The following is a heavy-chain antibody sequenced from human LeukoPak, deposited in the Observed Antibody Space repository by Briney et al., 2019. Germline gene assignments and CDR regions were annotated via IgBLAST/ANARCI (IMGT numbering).Heavy chain of an antibody. V-gene: IGHV1-69*05. CDR2: IIPIFGTA. CDR3: ARKRGDYDSSGYYFD. Sequence: ASVKVSCKASGGTFSSYAISWVRQAPGQGLEWMGGIIPIFGTANYAQKLQGRVTMTTDTSTSTAYMELRSLRSDDTAVCYCARKRGDYDSSGYYFDWGQGTLVTVSS. J-gene: IGHJ4*02. D-gene: IGHD3-22*01. CDR1: GGTFSSYA.